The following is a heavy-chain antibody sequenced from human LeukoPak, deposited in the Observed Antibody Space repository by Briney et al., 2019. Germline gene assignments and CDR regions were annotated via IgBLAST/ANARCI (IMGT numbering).Heavy chain of an antibody. CDR1: GFTFSNYE. Sequence: GGSLRLSRVASGFTFSNYEMNWVRQAPGKGLEWVAFVSSGGGSGATKSYADSVKGRFTISRDNAKKSLYLQVNSLRAEDTAVYYCARGITMKSSAAFDIWGQGTMVTVSS. V-gene: IGHV3-48*03. J-gene: IGHJ3*02. CDR3: ARGITMKSSAAFDI. D-gene: IGHD3-3*01. CDR2: VSSGGGSGATK.